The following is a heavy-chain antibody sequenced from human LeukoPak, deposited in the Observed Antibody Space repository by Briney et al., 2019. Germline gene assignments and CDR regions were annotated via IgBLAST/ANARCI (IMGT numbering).Heavy chain of an antibody. CDR3: AIIVGATNGVDY. V-gene: IGHV1-69*05. Sequence: SVKVSCKASGGTFSSYAISWVRQAPGQGLEWMGGIIPIFGTANYAQKFQGRVTITTDESTSTAYMELSSLRSEDTAVYYGAIIVGATNGVDYWGQGTLVTVSS. CDR1: GGTFSSYA. J-gene: IGHJ4*02. D-gene: IGHD1-26*01. CDR2: IIPIFGTA.